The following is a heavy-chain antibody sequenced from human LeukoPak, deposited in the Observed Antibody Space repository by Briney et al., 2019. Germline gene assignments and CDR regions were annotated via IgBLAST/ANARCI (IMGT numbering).Heavy chain of an antibody. CDR3: ATVVPAATYNWFDP. V-gene: IGHV4-34*01. J-gene: IGHJ5*02. D-gene: IGHD2-2*01. CDR1: WGAFSGFY. Sequence: SEAPFPPCAVYWGAFSGFYWSWIRQPPREGGGWSGEINHSGSTNYNPSLKSRVTISVDTSKNQFSLKLSSVTAADTAVYYCATVVPAATYNWFDPWGQGTLVTVSS. CDR2: INHSGST.